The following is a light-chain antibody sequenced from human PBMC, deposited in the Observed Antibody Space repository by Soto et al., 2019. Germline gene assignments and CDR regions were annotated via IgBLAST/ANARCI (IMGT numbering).Light chain of an antibody. J-gene: IGKJ1*01. CDR3: QQYGSSRWT. CDR1: ETVSEDQ. Sequence: EILLTQSPGTLSLSPGQRATLSCRTRETVSEDQLAWYHQKPGQAPRLVIFAVSIRAPGIPDRFSGSGSGTDFTLTINRLEREDFEVYYCQQYGSSRWTFGQGTNV. V-gene: IGKV3-20*01. CDR2: AVS.